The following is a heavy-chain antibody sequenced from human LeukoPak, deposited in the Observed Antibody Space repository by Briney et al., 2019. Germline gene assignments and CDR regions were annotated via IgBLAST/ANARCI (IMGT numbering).Heavy chain of an antibody. CDR3: ARAKGNIAAAGHYFDY. V-gene: IGHV3-53*01. Sequence: GGSLRLSCAASGFTVRSNYMSWVRQAPGKGLEWVSVIDSGGSTYYADSVKGRFSISRDSSKTTLYLQMNSLRAEDTAVYYCARAKGNIAAAGHYFDYWGQGTLVTVSS. D-gene: IGHD6-13*01. CDR2: IDSGGST. CDR1: GFTVRSNY. J-gene: IGHJ4*02.